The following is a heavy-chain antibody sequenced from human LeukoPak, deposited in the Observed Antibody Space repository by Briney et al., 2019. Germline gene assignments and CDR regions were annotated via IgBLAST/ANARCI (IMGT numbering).Heavy chain of an antibody. CDR2: FYSGGNT. V-gene: IGHV3-53*04. Sequence: GGSLRLSCAASGFAVSSNYMSWVRQAPGKGLEWVSVFYSGGNTYYADSVKGRFTISRHNSKNTLYLQMNSLRAEDTAVYYCARGLGQDYYGMDVWGQGTTVTVSS. CDR3: ARGLGQDYYGMDV. D-gene: IGHD3-22*01. J-gene: IGHJ6*02. CDR1: GFAVSSNY.